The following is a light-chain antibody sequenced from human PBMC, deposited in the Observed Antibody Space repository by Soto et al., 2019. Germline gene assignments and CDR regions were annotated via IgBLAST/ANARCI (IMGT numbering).Light chain of an antibody. CDR1: SSDVGGYNY. CDR3: SSYTSSSTPWV. CDR2: EVS. J-gene: IGLJ3*02. Sequence: QSALTQPASVSGSPGQSITISCTGTSSDVGGYNYVSWYQQHPGKAPKLMIYEVSNRPSGVSNRFSGSKSGNTASLTISGLQAEDEAADYCSSYTSSSTPWVFGGGTQLTVL. V-gene: IGLV2-14*01.